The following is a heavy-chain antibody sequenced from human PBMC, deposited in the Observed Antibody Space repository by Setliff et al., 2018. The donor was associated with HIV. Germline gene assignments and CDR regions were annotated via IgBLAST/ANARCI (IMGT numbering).Heavy chain of an antibody. D-gene: IGHD2-8*02. J-gene: IGHJ3*02. CDR1: GGSISNYY. Sequence: TLSLTCTVSGGSISNYYWSWIRQPPGKGLQWIGHVYARGNTYYNPSLKSRVTISVDTSKNQFSLKLSSVTAADTAVYYCARDLVAAFDIWGQGTMVTVS. CDR3: ARDLVAAFDI. CDR2: VYARGNT. V-gene: IGHV4-59*12.